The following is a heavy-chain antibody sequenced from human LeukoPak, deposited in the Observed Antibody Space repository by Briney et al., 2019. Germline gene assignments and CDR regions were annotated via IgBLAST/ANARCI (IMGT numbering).Heavy chain of an antibody. CDR2: INTNTGHP. CDR3: ARDRGEYCSGISCPIDY. J-gene: IGHJ4*02. Sequence: GASVKVSCKASGYTSTSYALNWVRQAPGQGLEWVGWINTNTGHPTYGQGFTGRFVFSLDTSVSTAYLQISSLKADDTALYYCARDRGEYCSGISCPIDYWGQGTLVTVSS. D-gene: IGHD2-2*01. CDR1: GYTSTSYA. V-gene: IGHV7-4-1*02.